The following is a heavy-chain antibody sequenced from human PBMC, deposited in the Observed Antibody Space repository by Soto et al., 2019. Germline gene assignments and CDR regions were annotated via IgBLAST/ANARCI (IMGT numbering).Heavy chain of an antibody. V-gene: IGHV1-69*12. CDR2: IIPIFGTA. CDR3: ARGDSSGYYKGFDY. CDR1: GGTFTSYA. D-gene: IGHD3-22*01. Sequence: QVQLVQSGAEVKKPGSSAKVSCKASGGTFTSYAITWVRQAPGQGLEWMGGIIPIFGTANYAQKFQGRVTITADESTNTAYMELSSLRSEDTAVYYCARGDSSGYYKGFDYWGQGTLVTVSS. J-gene: IGHJ4*02.